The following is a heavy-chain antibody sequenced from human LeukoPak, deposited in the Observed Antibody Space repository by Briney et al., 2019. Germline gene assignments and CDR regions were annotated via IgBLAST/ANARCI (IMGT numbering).Heavy chain of an antibody. CDR2: INTISGNP. V-gene: IGHV7-4-1*02. Sequence: ASVKVSCKASGFIFTDYDIHWVRQAPGQGLEWRGWINTISGNPTYVQGFTGRFVFSLDTSVSTAYLQISSLTAADTAVYYCARRETLILVAPGFDSWGQGTQLTVSS. D-gene: IGHD3-22*01. J-gene: IGHJ4*02. CDR1: GFIFTDYD. CDR3: ARRETLILVAPGFDS.